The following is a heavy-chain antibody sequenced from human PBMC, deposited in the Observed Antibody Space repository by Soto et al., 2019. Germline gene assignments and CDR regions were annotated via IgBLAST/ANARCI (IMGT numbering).Heavy chain of an antibody. Sequence: QVQLVESGGGVVQPGRSLRLSCAASGFTFSSYGMHWVRQAPGKGLEWVAVIWYDGSNKYYADSVKGRFTISRDNSKNTLYLQMNSLRAEDTAVYYCARGRITGTWDEYFQHWGQGTLVTVSS. D-gene: IGHD1-20*01. CDR2: IWYDGSNK. CDR1: GFTFSSYG. V-gene: IGHV3-33*01. CDR3: ARGRITGTWDEYFQH. J-gene: IGHJ1*01.